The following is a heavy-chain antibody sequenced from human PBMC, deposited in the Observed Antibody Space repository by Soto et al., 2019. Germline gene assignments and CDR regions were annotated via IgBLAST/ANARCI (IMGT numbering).Heavy chain of an antibody. CDR1: GFSLSTSGMC. D-gene: IGHD3-22*01. V-gene: IGHV2-70*01. CDR2: IDWDDDK. CDR3: ARIAYYYDSSGYWD. J-gene: IGHJ4*02. Sequence: SGPTLVNPTQTLTLTCTFSGFSLSTSGMCVSWIRQPPGKALEWLALIDWDDDKYYSTSLKTRLTISKDTSKNQVVLTMTNMDPVDTATYYCARIAYYYDSSGYWDWGQGTLVTVSS.